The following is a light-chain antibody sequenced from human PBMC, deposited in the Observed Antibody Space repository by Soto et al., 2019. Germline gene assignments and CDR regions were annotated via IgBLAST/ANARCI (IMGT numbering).Light chain of an antibody. Sequence: DVVMTQSPLSLPVTLGQPASISCRSSQSLVYSDGNTFLNWFQQRPGQSPRRLIYKVSNRDSGVPDRCSGSGSGADFTLKISRVAAEDVGVYYCMQGTHWPSTFGGGTKVEIK. V-gene: IGKV2-30*01. CDR2: KVS. J-gene: IGKJ4*01. CDR3: MQGTHWPST. CDR1: QSLVYSDGNTF.